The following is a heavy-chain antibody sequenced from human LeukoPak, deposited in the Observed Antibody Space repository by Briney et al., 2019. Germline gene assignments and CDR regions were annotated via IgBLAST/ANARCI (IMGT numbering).Heavy chain of an antibody. Sequence: GGALRLSCAASGFTFSNAWMNWVRQAPGKALEWVGRIKSKTDGGTADYAAPLKGRFTISRGDSTNTLYLQMSSLKTEDTAVYYCTTDLGYCSSTTCFAGTYWGQGTQVTVSS. CDR3: TTDLGYCSSTTCFAGTY. D-gene: IGHD2-2*01. CDR1: GFTFSNAW. V-gene: IGHV3-15*01. CDR2: IKSKTDGGTA. J-gene: IGHJ4*02.